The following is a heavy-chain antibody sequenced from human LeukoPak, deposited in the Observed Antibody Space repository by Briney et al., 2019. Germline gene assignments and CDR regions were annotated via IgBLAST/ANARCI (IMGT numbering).Heavy chain of an antibody. J-gene: IGHJ4*02. CDR2: INHSGST. V-gene: IGHV4-34*01. CDR3: ARGKRYYYGSGSFDY. D-gene: IGHD3-10*01. Sequence: PSETLSLTCAVYGGSFSGYYWSWIRQPPGKGLEWLGEINHSGSTNYNPSLKSRVTISVDTSKNQFSLKLSSVTAADTAVYYCARGKRYYYGSGSFDYWGQGTLVTVSS. CDR1: GGSFSGYY.